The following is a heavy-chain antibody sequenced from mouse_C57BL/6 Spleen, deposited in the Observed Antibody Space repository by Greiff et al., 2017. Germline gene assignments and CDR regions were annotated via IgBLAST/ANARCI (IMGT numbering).Heavy chain of an antibody. V-gene: IGHV1-26*01. CDR2: INPNNGGT. CDR1: GYTFTDYY. CDR3: ARRDYGNYFDY. J-gene: IGHJ2*01. Sequence: EVQLQQSGPELVKPGASVKISCKASGYTFTDYYMNWVKQSHGKSLEWIGDINPNNGGTSYNQKFKGKATLTVDKSSSTAYMELRSLTSEDSAVYYCARRDYGNYFDYWGQGTTLTVSS. D-gene: IGHD2-1*01.